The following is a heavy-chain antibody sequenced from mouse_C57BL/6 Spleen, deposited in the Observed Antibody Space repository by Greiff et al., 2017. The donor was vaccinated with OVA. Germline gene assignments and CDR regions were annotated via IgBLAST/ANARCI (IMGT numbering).Heavy chain of an antibody. D-gene: IGHD1-1*01. J-gene: IGHJ2*01. Sequence: VQLQQSGPELVKPGASVTIPCKASGYTFTDYNMDWVKQSHGKSLEWIGDINPNNGGTIYNQKFKGKATLTVDKSSSTAYMELRSLKSEDTAVYYCARRGITTVVENYYDYWGKGTTLTVSS. CDR2: INPNNGGT. CDR3: ARRGITTVVENYYDY. V-gene: IGHV1-18*01. CDR1: GYTFTDYN.